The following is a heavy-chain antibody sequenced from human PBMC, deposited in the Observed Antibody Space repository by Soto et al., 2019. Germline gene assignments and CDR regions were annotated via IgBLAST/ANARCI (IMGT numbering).Heavy chain of an antibody. J-gene: IGHJ4*02. CDR1: GYTFTSYY. CDR3: ARPPYPGCINAVCYPLDY. CDR2: INPSGGCT. V-gene: IGHV1-46*01. D-gene: IGHD2-8*01. Sequence: GASVKVSCKASGYTFTSYYMHWVRQAPGQGLEWMGIINPSGGCTNYAQKLQGRVAMTRDTSTSTVYMELNSLRSEDTAVYYCARPPYPGCINAVCYPLDYWGQGTLVTVSS.